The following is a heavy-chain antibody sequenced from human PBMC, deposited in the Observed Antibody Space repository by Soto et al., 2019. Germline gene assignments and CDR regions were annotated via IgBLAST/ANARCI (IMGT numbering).Heavy chain of an antibody. CDR2: IYHSGST. CDR1: GGSISSSNW. Sequence: SETLSLTCAVSGGSISSSNWWSWVRQPPGKGLEWIGEIYHSGSTNYNPSLKSRVTISVDKSKNQFSLKLSSVTAADTAVYYCARFMVRGVSSYGMDVWGQGTTVTVSS. V-gene: IGHV4-4*02. D-gene: IGHD3-10*01. J-gene: IGHJ6*02. CDR3: ARFMVRGVSSYGMDV.